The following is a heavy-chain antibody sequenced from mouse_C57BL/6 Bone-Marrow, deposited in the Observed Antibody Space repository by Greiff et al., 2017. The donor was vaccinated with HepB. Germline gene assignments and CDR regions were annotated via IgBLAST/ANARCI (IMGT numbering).Heavy chain of an antibody. V-gene: IGHV2-5*01. Sequence: QVHVKQSGPGLVQPSQSLSITCTVSGFSLTSYGVHWVRQSPGKGLEWLGVIWRGGSTDYNAAFMSRLSITKDNSKSQVFFKMNSLQADDTAIYYCAKNPQLGDAMDYWGQGTSVTVSS. CDR3: AKNPQLGDAMDY. CDR2: IWRGGST. J-gene: IGHJ4*01. D-gene: IGHD4-1*02. CDR1: GFSLTSYG.